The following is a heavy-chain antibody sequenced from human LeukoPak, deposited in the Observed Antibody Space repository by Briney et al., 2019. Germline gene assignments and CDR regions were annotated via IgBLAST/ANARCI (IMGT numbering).Heavy chain of an antibody. D-gene: IGHD3-16*01. V-gene: IGHV3-72*01. CDR3: SRDGGEGGNSAFDI. J-gene: IGHJ3*02. CDR1: GFTFSDYI. Sequence: PGGSLRLSCAASGFTFSDYILDWVRQAPGKGLELVGRVGRGANSYTTEYAASVKGRFTISRDDSKNTLYPQMNSLKTEDTAVYHCSRDGGEGGNSAFDIWGQGKMVTVSS. CDR2: VGRGANSYTT.